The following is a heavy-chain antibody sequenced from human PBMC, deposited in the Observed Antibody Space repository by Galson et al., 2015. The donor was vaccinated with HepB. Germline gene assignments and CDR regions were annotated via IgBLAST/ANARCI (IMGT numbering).Heavy chain of an antibody. CDR3: ARVYFGSESSSAYWYFDL. CDR1: GFTFSSYT. J-gene: IGHJ2*01. Sequence: SLRLSCAASGFTFSSYTMNWVRQAPGKGLESVSYISSTCTTMYSADSAKGRFTISRDNAQNSLYLQMNSLRDEDTAVYYCARVYFGSESSSAYWYFDLWGRGALVTVSS. CDR2: ISSTCTTM. D-gene: IGHD3-10*01. V-gene: IGHV3-48*02.